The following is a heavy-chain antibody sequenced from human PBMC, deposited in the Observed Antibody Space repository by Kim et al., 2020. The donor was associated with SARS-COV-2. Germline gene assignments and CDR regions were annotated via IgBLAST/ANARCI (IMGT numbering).Heavy chain of an antibody. J-gene: IGHJ6*02. V-gene: IGHV4-59*01. D-gene: IGHD4-17*01. CDR2: IYYSGST. Sequence: SETLSLTCTVSGGSISSYYWSWIRQPPGKGLEWIGYIYYSGSTNYNPSLKSRVTISVDTSKNQFSLKLSSVTAADTAVYYCARGFWTTVTPSYYYYYYGMDVWGQGTTVTVSS. CDR3: ARGFWTTVTPSYYYYYYGMDV. CDR1: GGSISSYY.